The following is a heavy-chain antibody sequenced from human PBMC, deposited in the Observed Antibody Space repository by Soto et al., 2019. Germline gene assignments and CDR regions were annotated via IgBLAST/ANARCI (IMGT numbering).Heavy chain of an antibody. D-gene: IGHD4-4*01. J-gene: IGHJ5*02. V-gene: IGHV4-30-2*01. CDR3: VTVMLGAYAGYVDP. Sequence: SETRSLTKCASGGTISTGGYPWACLRQPPGKALEWNGYTYHSGNPYYNPSLKRRVIISVDRSKNQFSLKVSSVTAADTAGYYCVTVMLGAYAGYVDPWGKRLLVSVSS. CDR1: GGTISTGGYP. CDR2: TYHSGNP.